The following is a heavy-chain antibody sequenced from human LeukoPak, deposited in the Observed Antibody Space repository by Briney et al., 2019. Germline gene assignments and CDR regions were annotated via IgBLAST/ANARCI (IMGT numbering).Heavy chain of an antibody. D-gene: IGHD1-20*01. CDR1: GFAFGSYS. CDR2: ISSGSRYI. CDR3: ARGITGTSYGMDV. J-gene: IGHJ6*02. V-gene: IGHV3-21*01. Sequence: GGSLRLSCAASGFAFGSYSMNWVRQAPGKGLEWVSSISSGSRYIYYADSVKGRFTISRDNAKNSLYLQMNSLRAEDTAVYYCARGITGTSYGMDVWGQGTTVTVSS.